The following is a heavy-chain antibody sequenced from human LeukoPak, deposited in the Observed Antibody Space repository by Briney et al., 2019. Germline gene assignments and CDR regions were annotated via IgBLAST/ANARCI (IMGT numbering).Heavy chain of an antibody. J-gene: IGHJ4*02. Sequence: PETLSLNCSVSGGSINSYWWSWIRQPAGMGLEFIGRIYTTGRTNYNPSLKSRVSMSVDTSKNKFSLELRSVTAADTAVYFCARAGYTISSYRFDYWGQGALVTVSS. CDR2: IYTTGRT. D-gene: IGHD3-16*02. CDR1: GGSINSYW. V-gene: IGHV4-4*07. CDR3: ARAGYTISSYRFDY.